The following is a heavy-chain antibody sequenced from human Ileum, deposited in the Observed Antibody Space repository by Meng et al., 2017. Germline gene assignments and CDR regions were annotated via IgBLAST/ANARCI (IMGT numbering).Heavy chain of an antibody. CDR2: IYSNGNT. Sequence: QGQLQESGPRLVKPSQTLSLTCTVSGGSISSGDYYWSWVRQSPGKGPEWIGYIYSNGNTYSNPSLRGRLMISIDTSKNQFSLKLSSVTAADTAVYYCARAPKYCTNAVCSRPLDSWDQGTLVTVSS. J-gene: IGHJ4*02. CDR1: GGSISSGDYY. D-gene: IGHD2-8*01. CDR3: ARAPKYCTNAVCSRPLDS. V-gene: IGHV4-30-4*01.